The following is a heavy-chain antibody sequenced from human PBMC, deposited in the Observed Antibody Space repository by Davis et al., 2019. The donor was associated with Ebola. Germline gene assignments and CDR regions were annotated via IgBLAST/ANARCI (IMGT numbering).Heavy chain of an antibody. J-gene: IGHJ6*03. CDR3: AKDGNYDFWSRPTIHYYYMDV. V-gene: IGHV3-74*01. D-gene: IGHD3-3*01. CDR1: GFPFSIYW. Sequence: PGGSLRLSCAASGFPFSIYWMHWFRQTPGKGLVWVSRINVDGSSTSYPDSVKGRFTISRDNAKNTVYVQMYRLRAEDTAVYYCAKDGNYDFWSRPTIHYYYMDVWGKGTTVTVSS. CDR2: INVDGSST.